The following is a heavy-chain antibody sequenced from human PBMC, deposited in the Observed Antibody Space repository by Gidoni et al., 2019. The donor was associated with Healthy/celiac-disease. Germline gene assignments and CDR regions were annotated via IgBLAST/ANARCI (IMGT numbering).Heavy chain of an antibody. V-gene: IGHV3-30*04. CDR1: GFTFRSSA. CDR2: ISYDGSNK. CDR3: ARDKKGGYSSGWYGY. Sequence: QVQLVESGGGVVQPGRSLRLSCAASGFTFRSSAMHWVRQAPGKGLEWVAVISYDGSNKYYADSVKGRFTISRDNSKNTLYLQMNSLRAEDTAVYYCARDKKGGYSSGWYGYWGQGTLVTVSS. D-gene: IGHD6-19*01. J-gene: IGHJ4*02.